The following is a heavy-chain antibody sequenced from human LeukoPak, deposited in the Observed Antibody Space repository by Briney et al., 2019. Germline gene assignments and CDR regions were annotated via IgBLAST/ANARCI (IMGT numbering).Heavy chain of an antibody. D-gene: IGHD3-3*01. CDR1: GCTFTSYY. Sequence: GASVKVSCKASGCTFTSYYMHWVRQAPGQGLEWMGIINPSGGSTSYARKFQGRVTKTRDTSTSTVYMELSSLRSEDTAVYYCARDLKDFWSGYYGYWGQGTLVTVSS. CDR2: INPSGGST. V-gene: IGHV1-46*03. J-gene: IGHJ4*02. CDR3: ARDLKDFWSGYYGY.